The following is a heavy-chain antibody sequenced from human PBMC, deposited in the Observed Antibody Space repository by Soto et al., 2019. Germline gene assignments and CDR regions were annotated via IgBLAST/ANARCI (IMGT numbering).Heavy chain of an antibody. Sequence: QVQLVESGGGVVQPGRSLRLSCAASGFTFSSYSMHWVRQAPGKGLEWVAVISYDGSNKYYADSVKGRFTISRDNSKNNLYLQMYSLRAEDTAVYYGAREEQIGSPYYYYCGLDVWGQGATVTVSS. CDR2: ISYDGSNK. V-gene: IGHV3-30-3*01. J-gene: IGHJ6*02. CDR1: GFTFSSYS. CDR3: AREEQIGSPYYYYCGLDV. D-gene: IGHD3-10*01.